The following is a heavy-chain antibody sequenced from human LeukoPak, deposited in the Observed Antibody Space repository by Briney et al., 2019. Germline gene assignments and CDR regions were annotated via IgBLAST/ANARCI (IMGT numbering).Heavy chain of an antibody. V-gene: IGHV4-59*01. CDR1: GGSFSSYY. CDR2: NYYSGST. CDR3: TRGPWHYYYYMDV. J-gene: IGHJ6*03. Sequence: PSETLTLTCTVSGGSFSSYYWSWIRQPPGKGLEWIGYNYYSGSTYYNPSLKSRVTISVDTSKNQFSLKLNSVTAADTAVYYCTRGPWHYYYYMDVWGKGTTVTISS.